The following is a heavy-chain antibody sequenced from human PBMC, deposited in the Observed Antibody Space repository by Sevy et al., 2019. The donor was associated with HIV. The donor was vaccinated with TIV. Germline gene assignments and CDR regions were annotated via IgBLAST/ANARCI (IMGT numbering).Heavy chain of an antibody. Sequence: GGSLRLSCAASGFTFSSYAMHWVRQAPGKGLEWVAVISYDGSNKYYADSVKDRFTISRDNSKNTLYLQMNSLRDEDTAVYYCASWGGYSGLWGQGTLVTVSS. CDR3: ASWGGYSGL. D-gene: IGHD5-12*01. CDR1: GFTFSSYA. CDR2: ISYDGSNK. V-gene: IGHV3-30-3*01. J-gene: IGHJ4*02.